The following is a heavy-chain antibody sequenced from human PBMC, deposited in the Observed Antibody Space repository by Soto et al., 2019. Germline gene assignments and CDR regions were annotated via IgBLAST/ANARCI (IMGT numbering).Heavy chain of an antibody. D-gene: IGHD2-2*01. V-gene: IGHV1-3*01. Sequence: QVQLVQSGAEVKKPGASVKVSCRASGYTFTTYTLLWVRQSPGQWLEWMAWINPGNGDTKYSQNFQGRVTDTRDTSASTAYMEMSRLRSEDPATYSFARNQPGFQCGWAWALDIWGQGTMVTVSS. J-gene: IGHJ3*02. CDR2: INPGNGDT. CDR3: ARNQPGFQCGWAWALDI. CDR1: GYTFTTYT.